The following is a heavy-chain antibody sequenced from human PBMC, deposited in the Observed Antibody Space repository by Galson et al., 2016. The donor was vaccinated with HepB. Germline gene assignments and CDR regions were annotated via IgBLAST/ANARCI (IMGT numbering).Heavy chain of an antibody. CDR3: ARQVGWDSGYDLGDAFDI. CDR2: INHSGST. D-gene: IGHD5-12*01. J-gene: IGHJ3*02. Sequence: TLSLTCAVYGESFSRYYWTWIRQSPGKGLEWIGEINHSGSTNYNPSLKSRVTISVDTSKSQFSLNLSSVTAADTAIYYCARQVGWDSGYDLGDAFDIWGQGTMVTVSS. V-gene: IGHV4-34*01. CDR1: GESFSRYY.